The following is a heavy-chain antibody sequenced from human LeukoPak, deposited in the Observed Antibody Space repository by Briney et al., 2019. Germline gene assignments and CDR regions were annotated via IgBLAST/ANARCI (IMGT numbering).Heavy chain of an antibody. CDR2: IYYSGST. Sequence: SETLSLTCTVSGGSISSGGYYWSWIRQPPGKGLEWIGYIYYSGSTNYNPSLKSRVTISVDTSKNQFSLKLSSVTAADTAVYYCARNGLLWFGELWLYFDYWGQGTLVTVSS. D-gene: IGHD3-10*01. J-gene: IGHJ4*02. CDR3: ARNGLLWFGELWLYFDY. CDR1: GGSISSGGYY. V-gene: IGHV4-61*08.